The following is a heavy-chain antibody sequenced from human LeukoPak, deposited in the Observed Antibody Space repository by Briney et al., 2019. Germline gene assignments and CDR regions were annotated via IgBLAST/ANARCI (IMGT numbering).Heavy chain of an antibody. Sequence: ASVKVSCKASGYTLTSYYLHWVRQAPGQGLEWMGVIHPGGGFTTYAQKFQGRLTLTTDTSTSTGQLELSSLWFDDTAVYYCATWGVMTAVFDYWGQGTLVTVSS. J-gene: IGHJ4*02. D-gene: IGHD3-16*01. CDR1: GYTLTSYY. CDR2: IHPGGGFT. CDR3: ATWGVMTAVFDY. V-gene: IGHV1-46*01.